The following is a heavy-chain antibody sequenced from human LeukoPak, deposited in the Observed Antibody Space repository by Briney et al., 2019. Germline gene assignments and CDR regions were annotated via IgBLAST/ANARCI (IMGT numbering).Heavy chain of an antibody. J-gene: IGHJ4*02. CDR2: INPNGADT. Sequence: GASVTVSCKASGYTFTDYYMHWVRQAPGQGLEWMGWINPNGADTHYAQKFQGRVTMTRDMSTSTVYMELSSLRSEDTAVYYCARDILDYYDSSGYRYYFDYWGQGTLVTVSS. CDR1: GYTFTDYY. D-gene: IGHD3-22*01. CDR3: ARDILDYYDSSGYRYYFDY. V-gene: IGHV1-2*02.